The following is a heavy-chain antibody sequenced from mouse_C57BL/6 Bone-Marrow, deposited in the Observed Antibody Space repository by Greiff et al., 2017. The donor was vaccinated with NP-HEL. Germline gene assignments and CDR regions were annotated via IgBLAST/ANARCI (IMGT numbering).Heavy chain of an antibody. Sequence: VQLKESGPVLVKPGASVKMSCKASGYTFTDYYMNWVKQSHGKSLEWIGVINPYNGGTSYNQKFKGKATLTVDRSSSTAYMELNSLTSEDSAVYYCANYFDYWGQGTTLTVAS. J-gene: IGHJ2*01. CDR3: ANYFDY. V-gene: IGHV1-19*01. CDR1: GYTFTDYY. CDR2: INPYNGGT.